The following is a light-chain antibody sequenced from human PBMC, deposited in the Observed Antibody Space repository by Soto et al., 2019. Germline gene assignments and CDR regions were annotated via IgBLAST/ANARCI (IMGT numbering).Light chain of an antibody. Sequence: SYELTQPPSVSVSPGQTASITCSGDKLGDKYACWYQQKPGQSPVLVIYQDSKRPSGIPERFSGSNSGNTATLTISGTQAMDEADYSCQAWDSSTHYVFGTGTKLTGL. CDR3: QAWDSSTHYV. V-gene: IGLV3-1*01. CDR1: KLGDKY. J-gene: IGLJ1*01. CDR2: QDS.